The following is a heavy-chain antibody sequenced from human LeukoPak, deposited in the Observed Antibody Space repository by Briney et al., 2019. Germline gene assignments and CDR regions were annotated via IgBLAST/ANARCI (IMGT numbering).Heavy chain of an antibody. Sequence: PSETLSLTCTVSGRSISSGGYYWSWIRQHPGKGLEWIGYIYYSGSAYYNPSLKSRVTISVDTSKNQFSLKLSSVTAADTAVYYCARVGYDSSGYYPNFDYWGQGTLVTVSS. CDR1: GRSISSGGYY. J-gene: IGHJ4*02. D-gene: IGHD3-22*01. CDR3: ARVGYDSSGYYPNFDY. CDR2: IYYSGSA. V-gene: IGHV4-31*03.